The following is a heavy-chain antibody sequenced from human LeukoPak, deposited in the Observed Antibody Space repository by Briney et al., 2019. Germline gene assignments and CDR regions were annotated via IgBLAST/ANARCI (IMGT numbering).Heavy chain of an antibody. CDR3: AKAVGSGSYRHSDY. Sequence: GGSLRLSCAASGFTVSSNYMNWVRQAPGKGLEWVSIIYSGGSTYYAESVKGRFTISRDNAKNTLYLHMNSLTADDTAVYFCAKAVGSGSYRHSDYWGQGTLVTVSS. J-gene: IGHJ4*02. D-gene: IGHD3-10*01. V-gene: IGHV3-53*01. CDR1: GFTVSSNY. CDR2: IYSGGST.